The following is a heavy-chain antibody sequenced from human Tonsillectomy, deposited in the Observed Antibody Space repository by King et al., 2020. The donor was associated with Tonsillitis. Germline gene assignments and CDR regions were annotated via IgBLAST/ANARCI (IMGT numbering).Heavy chain of an antibody. Sequence: TLKESGPALVKPTQTLTLTCTFSGFSLSTDEMRVSWVRQPLGKALEWLARIDWDDEKFYSTSLKTRLTISRDTSKNQVVLRMTNMDPGDTATYYCTRSQAGSNWFDPWGRGTLVTVSS. CDR2: IDWDDEK. CDR3: TRSQAGSNWFDP. V-gene: IGHV2-70*04. J-gene: IGHJ5*02. CDR1: GFSLSTDEMR.